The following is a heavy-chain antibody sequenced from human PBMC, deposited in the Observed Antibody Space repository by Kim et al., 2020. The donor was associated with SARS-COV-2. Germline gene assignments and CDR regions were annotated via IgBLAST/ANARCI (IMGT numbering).Heavy chain of an antibody. J-gene: IGHJ6*01. V-gene: IGHV3-30*18. CDR3: AKAVVRGVNYYYYGMDV. D-gene: IGHD3-10*01. CDR2: ISYDGSSK. CDR1: GFTFSTYG. Sequence: GGSLRFSCAASGFTFSTYGMHWVRQAPGKGLEWVAVISYDGSSKYYGESVKGRFTISRDNPENTLYLQMNSLRPEDTAVYYCAKAVVRGVNYYYYGMDVWGQGTTVAVSS.